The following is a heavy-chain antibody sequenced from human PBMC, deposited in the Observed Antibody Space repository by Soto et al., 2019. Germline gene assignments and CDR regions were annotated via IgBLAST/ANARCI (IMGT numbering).Heavy chain of an antibody. V-gene: IGHV3-30*18. CDR2: ISYDGSNK. CDR1: GFTFSSYG. CDR3: AKDRSTAYYYYYGMDV. D-gene: IGHD1-26*01. Sequence: QVQLVESGGGVVQPGRSLRLSCAASGFTFSSYGMHWVRQAPGKGLEWVAVISYDGSNKYYADSVKGRFTISRDNSKNTLYLQMNSLRAEDTAVYYCAKDRSTAYYYYYGMDVCGQGTTVTVSS. J-gene: IGHJ6*02.